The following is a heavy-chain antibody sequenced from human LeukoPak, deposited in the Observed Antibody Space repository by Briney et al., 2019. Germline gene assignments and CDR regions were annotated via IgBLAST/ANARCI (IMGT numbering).Heavy chain of an antibody. D-gene: IGHD3-22*01. J-gene: IGHJ5*02. V-gene: IGHV3-23*01. Sequence: PGGSLRLSCAASGFTFSSYAMSWVRQAPGKGLEWVSAISGSGGSTYYADSVKGRFTISRDNSKNTLYLQMNSLRAEDTAVYYCAKDPYYYDSSGYMWFVPWGQGTLVTVSS. CDR1: GFTFSSYA. CDR2: ISGSGGST. CDR3: AKDPYYYDSSGYMWFVP.